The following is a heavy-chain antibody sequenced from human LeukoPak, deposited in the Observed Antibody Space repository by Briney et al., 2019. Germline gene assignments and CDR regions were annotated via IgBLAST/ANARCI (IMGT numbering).Heavy chain of an antibody. CDR3: AGLTYYYDSSGYHLDY. V-gene: IGHV4-39*01. J-gene: IGHJ4*02. CDR2: IYYSGRT. Sequence: SETLSLTCTVSGGSISSSSYYWGWIRQPPGKGLEWIGSIYYSGRTYYNPSLKSRVTISVDTSKNQFSLKLSSVTAADTAVYYCAGLTYYYDSSGYHLDYWGQGTLVTVSS. D-gene: IGHD3-22*01. CDR1: GGSISSSSYY.